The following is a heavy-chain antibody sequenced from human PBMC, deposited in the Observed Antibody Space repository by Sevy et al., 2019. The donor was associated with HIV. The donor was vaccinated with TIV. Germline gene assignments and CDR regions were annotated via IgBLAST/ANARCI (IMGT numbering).Heavy chain of an antibody. J-gene: IGHJ6*03. V-gene: IGHV4-59*01. D-gene: IGHD3-9*01. Sequence: SETLSLTCTVSGGSISSYYWSWIRQPPGKGLEWIGYIYYSGSTNYNPSLKSRVTISVDTSKNQFSLKLGSVTAADTAVYYCAGGGVGIYDIPALYYYYMDVWGKGTTVTVSS. CDR3: AGGGVGIYDIPALYYYYMDV. CDR2: IYYSGST. CDR1: GGSISSYY.